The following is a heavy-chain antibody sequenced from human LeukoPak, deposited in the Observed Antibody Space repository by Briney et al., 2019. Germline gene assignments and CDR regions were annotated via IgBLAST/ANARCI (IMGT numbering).Heavy chain of an antibody. CDR2: INHSGST. D-gene: IGHD6-13*01. CDR1: GGSFSGYY. CDR3: AGGGYSSSWYHVY. V-gene: IGHV4-34*01. J-gene: IGHJ4*02. Sequence: SETLSLTCAVYGGSFSGYYWSWIRQPPGKGLEWIGEINHSGSTNYNPSLKSRVTISVDTSKNQFSLKLSSVTAADTAVYYCAGGGYSSSWYHVYWGQGTLVTVSS.